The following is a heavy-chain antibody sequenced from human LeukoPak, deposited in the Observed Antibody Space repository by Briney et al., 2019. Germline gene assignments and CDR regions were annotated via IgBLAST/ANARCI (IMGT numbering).Heavy chain of an antibody. CDR1: GFTFSSYE. D-gene: IGHD2-15*01. CDR2: ISSSGSTI. V-gene: IGHV3-48*03. Sequence: PGGSLRLSCAASGFTFSSYEMNWVRQAPGKGLEWVSYISSSGSTIYYAGSVKGRFTISRDNAKNSLYLQMNSLRAEDTAVYYCARLVVAANYGMDVWGKGTTVTVSS. J-gene: IGHJ6*04. CDR3: ARLVVAANYGMDV.